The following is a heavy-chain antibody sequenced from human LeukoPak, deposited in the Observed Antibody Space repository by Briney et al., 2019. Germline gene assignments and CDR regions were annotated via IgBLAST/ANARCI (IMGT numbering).Heavy chain of an antibody. Sequence: ASVKVSCKASGYTFTSYDINWVRQATGQGLEWMGWISAYNGNTNYAQKLQGRVTMTTDTSTSTAYMELRSLRSDDTAVYYCARAMSDAFDIWGQGTMVTVSS. CDR3: ARAMSDAFDI. D-gene: IGHD3-22*01. J-gene: IGHJ3*02. CDR2: ISAYNGNT. CDR1: GYTFTSYD. V-gene: IGHV1-18*01.